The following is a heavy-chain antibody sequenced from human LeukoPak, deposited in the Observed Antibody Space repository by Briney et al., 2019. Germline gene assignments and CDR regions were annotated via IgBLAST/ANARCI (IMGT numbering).Heavy chain of an antibody. Sequence: SETLSLTCTVSGGSISSYYWSWIRQPPGKGLEWIGYIYYSGSTNYNPSLKSRVTISVDTSKNQFSLKLSSVTAADTAVYYCARANPMNSGWWGYFDYWGQGTLVTVSS. D-gene: IGHD6-19*01. V-gene: IGHV4-59*01. J-gene: IGHJ4*02. CDR3: ARANPMNSGWWGYFDY. CDR2: IYYSGST. CDR1: GGSISSYY.